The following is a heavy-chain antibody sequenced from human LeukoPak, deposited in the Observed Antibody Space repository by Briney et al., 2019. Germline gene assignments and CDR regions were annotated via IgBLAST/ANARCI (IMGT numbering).Heavy chain of an antibody. CDR2: IYYSGST. CDR3: ARDQTVTTTYGMDV. V-gene: IGHV4-59*01. Sequence: SETLSLTCTVSGGSISGYYWSWIRQPPGKGLEWLGYIYYSGSTKYNPSLKSRVTMSVDTSKNQFSLKVTSVTAADTAVYYCARDQTVTTTYGMDVWGQGATVTVSS. D-gene: IGHD4-17*01. CDR1: GGSISGYY. J-gene: IGHJ6*02.